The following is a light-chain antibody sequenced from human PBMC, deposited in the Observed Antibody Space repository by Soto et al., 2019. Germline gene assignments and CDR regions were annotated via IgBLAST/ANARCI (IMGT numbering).Light chain of an antibody. CDR2: GAS. CDR3: RQYGGSRLLT. J-gene: IGKJ5*01. Sequence: EVVLTQSPATLSLSLGERATLSCRASQSVSSSSFACYQQKPEQTPILLIYGASNRATGIPDRLSGSWSGTDFCLTISRREPEDFAVYYCRQYGGSRLLTFGQGTRLEIK. CDR1: QSVSSSS. V-gene: IGKV3-20*01.